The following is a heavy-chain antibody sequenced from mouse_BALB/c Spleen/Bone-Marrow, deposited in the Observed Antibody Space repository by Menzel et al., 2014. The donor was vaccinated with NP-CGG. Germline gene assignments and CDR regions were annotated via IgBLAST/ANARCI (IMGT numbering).Heavy chain of an antibody. CDR1: GFNIKDTY. Sequence: EAKLQESGAELVKTGASVKLSCTASGFNIKDTYMHWVKQRPEQGLEWIGRIDPANGNTKYDPKFQGKATITADTSSNTAFLQLSSLASEDTAVYYCARWEYYAMDYWGQGTSVTVSS. V-gene: IGHV14-3*02. CDR3: ARWEYYAMDY. J-gene: IGHJ4*01. CDR2: IDPANGNT. D-gene: IGHD4-1*01.